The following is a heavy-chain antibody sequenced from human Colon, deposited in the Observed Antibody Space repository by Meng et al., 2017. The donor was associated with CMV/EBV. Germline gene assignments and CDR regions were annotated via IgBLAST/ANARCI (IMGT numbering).Heavy chain of an antibody. Sequence: ASVKVSCKASGYTFTGYYIHWVRQAPGQGLEWMGWINPNGGGTDYAQNFQGRVTMTRDMSISTAYMELSRLRSDDTAVYYCARDGYCSDTACFLGPYFDNWGQGTLVTVSS. CDR3: ARDGYCSDTACFLGPYFDN. J-gene: IGHJ4*02. CDR1: GYTFTGYY. CDR2: INPNGGGT. D-gene: IGHD2-2*03. V-gene: IGHV1-2*02.